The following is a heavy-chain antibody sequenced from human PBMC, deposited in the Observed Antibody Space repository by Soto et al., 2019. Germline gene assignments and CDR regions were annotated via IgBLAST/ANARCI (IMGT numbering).Heavy chain of an antibody. CDR2: INPNSGGT. Sequence: ASVQVSCKASGYTFTGYYMHWVRQAPGQGLEWMGWINPNSGGTNYAQKFQGWVTMTRDTSISTAYMELSRLRSDDTAVYYCARSHRWGLYFEYWGEGTLVTVSS. CDR3: ARSHRWGLYFEY. V-gene: IGHV1-2*04. CDR1: GYTFTGYY. J-gene: IGHJ4*01. D-gene: IGHD1-26*01.